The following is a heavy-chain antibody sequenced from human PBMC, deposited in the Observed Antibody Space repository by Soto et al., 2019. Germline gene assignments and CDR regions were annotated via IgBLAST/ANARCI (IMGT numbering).Heavy chain of an antibody. Sequence: ASVKVACKASGYTFTTYSMHWVRQAPGQRLEWMGWIHAGNGNTEHSQKFQGRVTITRDTSASTAYLELGSLRSEDTAVYYCARAACSSTSCYSYYAYGMDVWGQGTAVTVS. D-gene: IGHD2-2*01. CDR2: IHAGNGNT. CDR1: GYTFTTYS. J-gene: IGHJ6*02. V-gene: IGHV1-3*01. CDR3: ARAACSSTSCYSYYAYGMDV.